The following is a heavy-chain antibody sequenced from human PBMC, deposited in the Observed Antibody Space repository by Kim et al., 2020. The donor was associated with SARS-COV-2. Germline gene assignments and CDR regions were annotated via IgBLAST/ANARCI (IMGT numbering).Heavy chain of an antibody. Sequence: SVKVSCKASGGTFSSYAISWVRQAPGQGLEWMGGIIPIFGTANYAQKFQGRVTITADESTSTAYMELSSLRSEDTAVYYCARTYCSSTSCYAGYRYFDYWGQGTLVTVSS. CDR2: IIPIFGTA. D-gene: IGHD2-2*01. J-gene: IGHJ4*02. V-gene: IGHV1-69*13. CDR3: ARTYCSSTSCYAGYRYFDY. CDR1: GGTFSSYA.